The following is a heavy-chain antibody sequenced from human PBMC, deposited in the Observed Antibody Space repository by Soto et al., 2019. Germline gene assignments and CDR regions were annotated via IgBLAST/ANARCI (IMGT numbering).Heavy chain of an antibody. CDR2: VNPHTGGT. Sequence: QVQLVQSGAEVKKPGASVKVSCKTSGYTFIGYYLNWVRQAPGQGLEWMGWVNPHTGGTHYAQKFVGRVTMTRDTSTYTAYMEVSGLKFDDTATYFCARVMAYEQQLVPFDYWGQGTLVTVSS. CDR3: ARVMAYEQQLVPFDY. V-gene: IGHV1-2*02. CDR1: GYTFIGYY. J-gene: IGHJ4*02. D-gene: IGHD6-13*01.